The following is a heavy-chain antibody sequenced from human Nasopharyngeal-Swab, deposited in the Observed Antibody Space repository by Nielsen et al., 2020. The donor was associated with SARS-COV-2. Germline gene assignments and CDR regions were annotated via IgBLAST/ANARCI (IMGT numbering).Heavy chain of an antibody. J-gene: IGHJ4*02. CDR2: INHSGST. V-gene: IGHV4-34*01. D-gene: IGHD3-22*01. Sequence: WIRQPPGKGLEWIGEINHSGSTNYNPSLKSRVTISADTSKNQFSLELSSVTAADTAVYYCARGQGPRHYYDSSGYYYDVLGRGYYFDYWGQGTLVTVSS. CDR3: ARGQGPRHYYDSSGYYYDVLGRGYYFDY.